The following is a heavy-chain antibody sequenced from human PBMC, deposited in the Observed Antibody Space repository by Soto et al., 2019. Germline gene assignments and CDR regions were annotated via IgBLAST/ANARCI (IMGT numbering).Heavy chain of an antibody. J-gene: IGHJ5*02. Sequence: PSETLSLTCAVSGDSITSGGYSWSWIRQAPGKGLEWTGYIYHSGSTYYNPSLRIRVTISIDRSKNQFSLRLSSVTAADTAVYYCARSVFPWGQGTLVTVSS. CDR3: ARSVFP. V-gene: IGHV4-30-2*01. CDR2: IYHSGST. CDR1: GDSITSGGYS.